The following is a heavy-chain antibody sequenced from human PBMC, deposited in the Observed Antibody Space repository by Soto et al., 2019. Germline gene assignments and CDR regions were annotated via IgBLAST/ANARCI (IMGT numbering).Heavy chain of an antibody. J-gene: IGHJ6*02. V-gene: IGHV5-51*01. CDR1: GYSFTNHW. CDR3: ARSGIAVATYFYGMDV. Sequence: EVQLVQSGAEVKKPGESLKISCKGSGYSFTNHWIGWVRQMPGKGLEWMGIIYPGDSDTRYSPSFQGQVTISADKSINTAYLPWSSLRASDTAMYYCARSGIAVATYFYGMDVWGQGTTVTVSS. CDR2: IYPGDSDT. D-gene: IGHD6-19*01.